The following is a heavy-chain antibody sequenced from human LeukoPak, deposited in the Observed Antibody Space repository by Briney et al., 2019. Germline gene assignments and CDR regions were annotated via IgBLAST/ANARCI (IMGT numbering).Heavy chain of an antibody. V-gene: IGHV4-59*12. CDR1: GESISGFY. CDR2: IYYSGST. J-gene: IGHJ4*02. D-gene: IGHD6-13*01. CDR3: AREEGYSSSWAYYFDY. Sequence: SETLSLTCTVSGESISGFYWTWIRQPPGKGLEWIGYIYYSGSTNYNPSLKSRVTMSVDTSKNQFSLKLSSVTAADTAVYYCAREEGYSSSWAYYFDYWGQGTLVTVSS.